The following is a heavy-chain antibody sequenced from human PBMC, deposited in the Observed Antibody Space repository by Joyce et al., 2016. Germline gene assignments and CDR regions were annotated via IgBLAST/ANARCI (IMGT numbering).Heavy chain of an antibody. J-gene: IGHJ4*02. D-gene: IGHD3-3*01. Sequence: EVQLLESGGGLVQPGGSLRLSCAASGFTFSSYAMSWVGQAPGKGLEWVSTISASGGSTYYADSVKGRFTISRDNSEDSLYLHMNSLRAEDTAVYYCATWAPTNYDFWSGYSYYFDNWGQGTLVTVSS. V-gene: IGHV3-23*01. CDR1: GFTFSSYA. CDR2: ISASGGST. CDR3: ATWAPTNYDFWSGYSYYFDN.